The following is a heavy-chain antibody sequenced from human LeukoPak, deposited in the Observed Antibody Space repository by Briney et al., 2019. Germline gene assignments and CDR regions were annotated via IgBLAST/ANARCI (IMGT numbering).Heavy chain of an antibody. J-gene: IGHJ6*02. CDR2: ISAYNGNT. CDR3: ASFYTYYDILTGYRPYYYYGMDV. Sequence: ASVKVSCKASGYTFTSYGISWVRQAPGQGLEWMGWISAYNGNTNYAQKLQGRVTMTTDTSTSTAYMELRSLRSDDTAVYYCASFYTYYDILTGYRPYYYYGMDVWGQGNTVTVSS. CDR1: GYTFTSYG. D-gene: IGHD3-9*01. V-gene: IGHV1-18*01.